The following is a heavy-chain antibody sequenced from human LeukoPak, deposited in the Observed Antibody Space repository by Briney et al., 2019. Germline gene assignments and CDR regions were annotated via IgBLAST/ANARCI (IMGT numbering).Heavy chain of an antibody. CDR1: GYTFSNYY. Sequence: GASVKVSCKASGYTFSNYYMYWVRQAPGQGLEWMGWISAYNGNTNYAQKLQGRVTMTTDTSTSTAYMELRSLRSDDTAVYYCASGAEDDILTGYYPPFDYWGQGTLVTVSS. D-gene: IGHD3-9*01. CDR2: ISAYNGNT. CDR3: ASGAEDDILTGYYPPFDY. J-gene: IGHJ4*02. V-gene: IGHV1-18*04.